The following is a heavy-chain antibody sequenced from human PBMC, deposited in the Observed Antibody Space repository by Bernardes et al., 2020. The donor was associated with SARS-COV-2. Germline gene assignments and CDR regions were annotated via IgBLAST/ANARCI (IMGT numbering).Heavy chain of an antibody. V-gene: IGHV3-23*01. CDR1: GFTFSSYV. D-gene: IGHD3-10*01. CDR2: ITDTGGNS. J-gene: IGHJ4*02. CDR3: AKGLWFGELLCPFDY. Sequence: GGSLRLSCAASGFTFSSYVMSWVRQSPGKGLEWVSLITDTGGNSYYADSVKGRFTISRDNSKNTLYLQMNSLRAEDTAVYYCAKGLWFGELLCPFDYWGQGTLVTVSS.